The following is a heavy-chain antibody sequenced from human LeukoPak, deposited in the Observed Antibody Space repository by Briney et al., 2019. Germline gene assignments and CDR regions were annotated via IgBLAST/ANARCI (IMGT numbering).Heavy chain of an antibody. CDR1: GGSFSGYY. CDR3: ARDQGPTAMWTFDY. Sequence: SETLSLTCAVYGGSFSGYYWSWIRQPPGKGPEWIGEINHSGSTNYNPSLKSRATISVDTSKNQFSLKLSSVTAADTAVYYCARDQGPTAMWTFDYWGQGTLVTVSS. CDR2: INHSGST. D-gene: IGHD2-2*01. V-gene: IGHV4-34*01. J-gene: IGHJ4*02.